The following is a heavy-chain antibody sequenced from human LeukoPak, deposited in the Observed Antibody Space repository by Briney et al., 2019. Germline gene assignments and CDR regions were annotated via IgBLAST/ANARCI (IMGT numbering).Heavy chain of an antibody. J-gene: IGHJ4*02. Sequence: PGGSLRLSCAASGFSFSSHGMSWVRQAPGKGLEWVSAISGSGGSTYYADSVKGRFTISRDNSKNTLYLQMNSLRAEDTAVYYCAKVGDYYGSGSYGSYYFDYWGQGTLVTVSS. V-gene: IGHV3-23*01. CDR2: ISGSGGST. CDR3: AKVGDYYGSGSYGSYYFDY. D-gene: IGHD3-10*01. CDR1: GFSFSSHG.